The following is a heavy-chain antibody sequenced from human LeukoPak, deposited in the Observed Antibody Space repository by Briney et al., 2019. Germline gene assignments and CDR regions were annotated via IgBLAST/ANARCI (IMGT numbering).Heavy chain of an antibody. J-gene: IGHJ4*02. V-gene: IGHV4-34*01. CDR2: INHSGST. Sequence: PSETLSLTCAVYGGSFSGYYWSWIRQPPGKGPEWIGEINHSGSTNYNPSLKSRVTISVDTSKNQFSLKLSSVTAADTAVYYCARGRGTAGSWGQGTLVTVSS. D-gene: IGHD6-13*01. CDR3: ARGRGTAGS. CDR1: GGSFSGYY.